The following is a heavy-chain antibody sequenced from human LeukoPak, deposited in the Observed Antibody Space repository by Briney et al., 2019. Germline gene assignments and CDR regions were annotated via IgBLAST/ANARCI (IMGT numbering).Heavy chain of an antibody. D-gene: IGHD3-22*01. V-gene: IGHV3-23*01. CDR1: GFTFKTHA. CDR2: ISGSGGST. J-gene: IGHJ3*02. CDR3: AKVEAYYYDSSGEDAFDI. Sequence: GGSLRLSCAASGFTFKTHAMSWVRQAPGKGLEWVSAISGSGGSTYYADSVKGRFTISRDNSKNTLYLQMNSLRAEDTTVYYCAKVEAYYYDSSGEDAFDIWGQGTMVTVSS.